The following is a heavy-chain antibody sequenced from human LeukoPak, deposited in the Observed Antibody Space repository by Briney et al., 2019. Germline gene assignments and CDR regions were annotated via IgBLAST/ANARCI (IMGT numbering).Heavy chain of an antibody. J-gene: IGHJ4*02. CDR2: IWNDGSYK. V-gene: IGHV3-33*01. CDR3: AREIATYYFDC. Sequence: GGTLRLSCTASGFSFCNYGLAWVCQAPGKGLGWVAVIWNDGSYKSYTDSVRGRFTISRDSSKNTLFLQMNSLLAEDTAVYYCAREIATYYFDCWGQGTLVTVPS. CDR1: GFSFCNYG.